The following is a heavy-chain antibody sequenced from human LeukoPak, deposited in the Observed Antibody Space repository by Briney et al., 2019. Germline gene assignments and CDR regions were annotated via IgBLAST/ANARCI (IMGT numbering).Heavy chain of an antibody. J-gene: IGHJ4*02. CDR2: IYYSGST. Sequence: SETLSLTCTVSGGSISSYYWSWIRQPPGKGLEWIGYIYYSGSTNCNPSLKSRVTISVDTSKNQFSLKLSSVTAADTAVYYCARDQMGIVDYWGQGTLVTVSS. CDR1: GGSISSYY. V-gene: IGHV4-59*01. D-gene: IGHD7-27*01. CDR3: ARDQMGIVDY.